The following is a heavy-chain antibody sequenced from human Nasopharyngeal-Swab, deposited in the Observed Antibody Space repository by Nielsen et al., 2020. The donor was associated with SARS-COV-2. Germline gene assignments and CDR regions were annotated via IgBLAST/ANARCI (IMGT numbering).Heavy chain of an antibody. V-gene: IGHV3-7*01. D-gene: IGHD3-3*01. J-gene: IGHJ4*02. CDR2: IKQDGSGK. CDR1: GFTFSSYW. CDR3: ASSHYDFWSGYYLGVDY. Sequence: GESLKISCAASGFTFSSYWMSWVRQAPGKGLEWVANIKQDGSGKYYVDSVKGRFTISRDNAKNSLYLQMNSLRAEDTAVYYCASSHYDFWSGYYLGVDYWGQGTLVTVSS.